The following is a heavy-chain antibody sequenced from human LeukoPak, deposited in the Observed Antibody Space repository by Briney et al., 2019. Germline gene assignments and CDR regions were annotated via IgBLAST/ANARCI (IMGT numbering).Heavy chain of an antibody. CDR1: GFYFSTYA. J-gene: IGHJ4*02. D-gene: IGHD3-3*02. Sequence: GSLTLTCAASGFYFSTYAINWIRQAPGKGLEWVSSISNISNYIFYGDSVKGRFTISRANAKNSVYLQMNSLRPDDTAVYYCSRDRLGGLALWGQGTLVTVSS. CDR2: ISNISNYI. CDR3: SRDRLGGLAL. V-gene: IGHV3-21*06.